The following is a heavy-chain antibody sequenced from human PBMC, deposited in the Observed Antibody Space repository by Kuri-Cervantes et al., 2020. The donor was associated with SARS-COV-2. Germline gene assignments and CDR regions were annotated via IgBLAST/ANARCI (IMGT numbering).Heavy chain of an antibody. CDR2: INPKSGGT. D-gene: IGHD3-3*01. J-gene: IGHJ5*02. Sequence: ASVKVSCKASGYTFTDYYIHWVRQAPGQGLEWMGWINPKSGGTKYAQKFQGWVTMTRDTSINTAYMELSRLTSDDTAMYYCARGARITIFGVILTGRENPFFDPWGQGTLVTVSS. CDR3: ARGARITIFGVILTGRENPFFDP. CDR1: GYTFTDYY. V-gene: IGHV1-2*04.